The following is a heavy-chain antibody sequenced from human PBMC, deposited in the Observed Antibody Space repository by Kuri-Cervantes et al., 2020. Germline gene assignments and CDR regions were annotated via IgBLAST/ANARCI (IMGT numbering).Heavy chain of an antibody. Sequence: GGSLRLSCAASGFTFSSYAMHWVRQAPGKGLEWVAVISYDGSNKYYADSVKGRFTISRDNSKNTLYLQMNSLRAEDTAVYYCARDRDYYDSSGFDYWGQGTLVTVSS. V-gene: IGHV3-30-3*01. CDR2: ISYDGSNK. J-gene: IGHJ4*02. D-gene: IGHD3-22*01. CDR1: GFTFSSYA. CDR3: ARDRDYYDSSGFDY.